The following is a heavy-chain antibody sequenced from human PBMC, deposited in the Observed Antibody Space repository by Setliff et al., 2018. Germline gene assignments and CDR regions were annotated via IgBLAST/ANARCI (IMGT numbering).Heavy chain of an antibody. CDR2: INQDGGAK. J-gene: IGHJ4*02. CDR3: WGSRGY. D-gene: IGHD3-10*01. Sequence: PGGSLRLSCAASGFTFTSLWMSWVRQAPGKGLEWVANINQDGGAKYYVDSVKGRFTISRDNTKNSLYLQMNSLRAEDTAVYYCWGSRGYWGQGTLVTVSS. V-gene: IGHV3-7*01. CDR1: GFTFTSLW.